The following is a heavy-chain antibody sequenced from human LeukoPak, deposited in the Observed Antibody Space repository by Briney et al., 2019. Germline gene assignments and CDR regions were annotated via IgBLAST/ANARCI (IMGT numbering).Heavy chain of an antibody. Sequence: TSETLSLTCTVSGGSISSYYWSWIRQPPGKGLEWIGYIYYSGSTNYNPSLKSRDTVSVDTSKNQFSLKLSSVTAADTAVYYCARVVYYGSGSSISYYFDYWGQGTLVTVSS. D-gene: IGHD3-10*01. CDR1: GGSISSYY. CDR2: IYYSGST. V-gene: IGHV4-59*01. J-gene: IGHJ4*02. CDR3: ARVVYYGSGSSISYYFDY.